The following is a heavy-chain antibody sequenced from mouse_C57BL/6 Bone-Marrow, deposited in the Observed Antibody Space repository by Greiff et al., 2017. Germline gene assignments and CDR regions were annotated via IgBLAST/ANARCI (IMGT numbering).Heavy chain of an antibody. D-gene: IGHD1-1*01. J-gene: IGHJ3*01. V-gene: IGHV1-26*01. CDR1: GYTFTDYY. CDR2: IIPNNGGT. CDR3: ERRGYYYGSSPDWFAY. Sequence: EVQLQQSGPELVKPGASVKISCKASGYTFTDYYMNWVKQSHGKSLEWIGDIIPNNGGTSYNQKFKGKATLTVDKSSSTAYMELRSLTSEASAVYYCERRGYYYGSSPDWFAYWGQGTLVTVSA.